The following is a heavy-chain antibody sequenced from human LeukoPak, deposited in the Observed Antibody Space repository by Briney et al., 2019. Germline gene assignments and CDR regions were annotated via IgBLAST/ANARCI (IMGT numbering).Heavy chain of an antibody. CDR3: ARDQPSASGFDP. V-gene: IGHV4-38-2*02. J-gene: IGHJ5*02. Sequence: SETLSLTCAVSGYSISSGYYWAWIRQPPGKGLECIGSIYHSGNTYYNPSLKSRVTISIDTSKNQFSLKLSSVTAADTAVYYCARDQPSASGFDPWGQGTLVTVSS. CDR1: GYSISSGYY. CDR2: IYHSGNT.